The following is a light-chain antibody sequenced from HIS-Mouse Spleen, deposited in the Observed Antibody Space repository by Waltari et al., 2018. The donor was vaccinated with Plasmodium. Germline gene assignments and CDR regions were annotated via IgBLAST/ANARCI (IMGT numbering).Light chain of an antibody. Sequence: EIVMTQSPATLSVSPGERATIPCSGSQCVSSYLACYQQKPGHAPRLLIYGASTSATGIPARFSGSGSGTEFTLTISSMQSEDFAVYYCQQYNNWPLTFGGGTKVEIK. CDR1: QCVSSY. J-gene: IGKJ4*01. V-gene: IGKV3-15*01. CDR2: GAS. CDR3: QQYNNWPLT.